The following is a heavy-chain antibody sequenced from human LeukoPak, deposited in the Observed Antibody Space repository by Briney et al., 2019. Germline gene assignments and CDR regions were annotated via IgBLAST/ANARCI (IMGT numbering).Heavy chain of an antibody. V-gene: IGHV4-39*07. CDR2: INHSGST. CDR3: ARGRLRYFDWLLPYFDY. Sequence: SETLSLTCTVSGGSISSSNYYWSWIRQPPGKGLEWIGEINHSGSTNYNPSLKSRVTISVDTSKNQFSLKLSSVTAADTAVYYCARGRLRYFDWLLPYFDYWGQGTLVTVSS. D-gene: IGHD3-9*01. J-gene: IGHJ4*02. CDR1: GGSISSSNYY.